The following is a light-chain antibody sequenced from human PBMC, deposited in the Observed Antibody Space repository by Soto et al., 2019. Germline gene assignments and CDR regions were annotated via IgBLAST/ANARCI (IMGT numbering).Light chain of an antibody. J-gene: IGKJ1*01. CDR1: QSVSSSY. Sequence: ENLFAPSPGAPFLSPRERATPSCKASQSVSSSYLAWYQQKPGQAPRLLIYGASSRATGIPDRFSGSGSGTDFTLTISRLEPEDFAVYYCQQYGCSRTFGQGTKVDIK. V-gene: IGKV3-20*01. CDR3: QQYGCSRT. CDR2: GAS.